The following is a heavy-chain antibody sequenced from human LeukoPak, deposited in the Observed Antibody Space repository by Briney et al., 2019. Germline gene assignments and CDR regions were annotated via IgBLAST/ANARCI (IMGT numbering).Heavy chain of an antibody. Sequence: SETLSLTCTVSGYSISSGYYWGWIRQPPGKGLEWIGSIYHSGSTYYNPSLKSRVTISVDPSKNQFSLKLSSVTAADTAVYYCARRGRSIAARSGFGYWGQGTLVTVSS. J-gene: IGHJ4*02. CDR1: GYSISSGYY. CDR3: ARRGRSIAARSGFGY. D-gene: IGHD6-6*01. CDR2: IYHSGST. V-gene: IGHV4-38-2*02.